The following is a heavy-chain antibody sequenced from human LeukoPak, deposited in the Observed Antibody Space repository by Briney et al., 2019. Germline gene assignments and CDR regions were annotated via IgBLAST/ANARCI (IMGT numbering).Heavy chain of an antibody. CDR3: ARGESYGGQESYFDY. D-gene: IGHD4-23*01. CDR1: GGSISSSSYY. J-gene: IGHJ4*02. Sequence: SETLSLTCTVSGGSISSSSYYWGWIRQPPGKGLEWIGSIYYSGSTYYNPSLKSRVTISVDTSKNQFSLKLSSVTAADAAVYYCARGESYGGQESYFDYWGQGTLVTVSS. V-gene: IGHV4-39*07. CDR2: IYYSGST.